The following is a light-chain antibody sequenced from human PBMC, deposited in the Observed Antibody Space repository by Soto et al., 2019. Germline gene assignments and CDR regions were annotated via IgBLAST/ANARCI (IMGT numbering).Light chain of an antibody. CDR1: SSNIGAGYD. J-gene: IGLJ2*01. CDR2: GNS. CDR3: QSYDSSLRVV. Sequence: QAVVTQPPSVSGAPGQRVTISCTGSSSNIGAGYDVHWYQQLPGTAPKLLSYGNSNRPSGVPDRFSGSKSGTSASLAITGLQAEDEADYYCQSYDSSLRVVFGGGTKLTVL. V-gene: IGLV1-40*01.